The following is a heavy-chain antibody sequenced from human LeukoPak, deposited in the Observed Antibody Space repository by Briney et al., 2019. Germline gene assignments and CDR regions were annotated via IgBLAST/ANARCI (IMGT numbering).Heavy chain of an antibody. D-gene: IGHD3-9*01. Sequence: GGSLRLSCAASGFTFSDYYMSWIRQAPGKGLEWVSYISSSGSYTNYADSVKGRFTISRDNAKNSLYLRMNSLRAEDTAVYYCARVLMYYDILTGSYYFDYWGQGTLVTVSS. CDR3: ARVLMYYDILTGSYYFDY. CDR1: GFTFSDYY. J-gene: IGHJ4*02. CDR2: ISSSGSYT. V-gene: IGHV3-11*06.